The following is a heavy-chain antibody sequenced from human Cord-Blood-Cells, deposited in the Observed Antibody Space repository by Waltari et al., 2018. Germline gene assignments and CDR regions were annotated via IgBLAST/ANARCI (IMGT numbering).Heavy chain of an antibody. V-gene: IGHV4-34*01. CDR3: ARVLRFLEWLFDY. Sequence: QVQLQQWGAGLLKPSETLSLTCAVSGGSFRGYSWSWIRQPPGKGLEWIGEINHSGSTNYNPSLKSRVTISVDTSKNQFSLKLSSVTAADTAVYYCARVLRFLEWLFDYWGQGTLVTVSS. CDR1: GGSFRGYS. J-gene: IGHJ4*02. CDR2: INHSGST. D-gene: IGHD3-3*01.